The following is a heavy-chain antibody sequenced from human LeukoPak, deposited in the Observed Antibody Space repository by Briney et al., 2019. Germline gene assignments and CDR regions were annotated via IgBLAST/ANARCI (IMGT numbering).Heavy chain of an antibody. CDR3: ARSYYYDYRQIDY. J-gene: IGHJ4*02. CDR2: IYYRGNT. V-gene: IGHV4-39*01. Sequence: PSETLSLTCTVSGDSISTSSYYWGWIRQPLGKGLEWLGSIYYRGNTHYNPSLKSRVTISVNTSKNQFSLNLYSVTAADTAVFYCARSYYYDYRQIDYWGQGTLVTVSS. D-gene: IGHD3-22*01. CDR1: GDSISTSSYY.